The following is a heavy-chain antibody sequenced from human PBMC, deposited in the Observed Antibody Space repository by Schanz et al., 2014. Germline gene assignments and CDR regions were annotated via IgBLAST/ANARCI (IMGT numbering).Heavy chain of an antibody. J-gene: IGHJ3*02. CDR3: ARGPSTGAFDI. CDR2: INPSGGST. CDR1: GYTVSALA. V-gene: IGHV1-46*03. Sequence: QVQLLQSGSEVKKPGASVKVSCEISGYTVSALAMHWVRQAPGQGLEWMGIINPSGGSTSYAQKFQGRVTMTRDTSTSTVYMELSSLRSEDTAVYFCARGPSTGAFDICGQGTMVTVSS.